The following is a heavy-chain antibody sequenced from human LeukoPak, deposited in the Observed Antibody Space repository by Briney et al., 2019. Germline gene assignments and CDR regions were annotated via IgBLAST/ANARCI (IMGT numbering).Heavy chain of an antibody. Sequence: GGSLRLSCAASGFTFDDYGMSWVRQAPGKGLEWVSGINWNGGSTGYADSVKGRFTISRDNSKNTLYLQMNSLRAEDTAVYYCAKSHYYDSSDYWGQGTLVTVSS. CDR3: AKSHYYDSSDY. J-gene: IGHJ4*02. CDR1: GFTFDDYG. V-gene: IGHV3-20*04. CDR2: INWNGGST. D-gene: IGHD3-22*01.